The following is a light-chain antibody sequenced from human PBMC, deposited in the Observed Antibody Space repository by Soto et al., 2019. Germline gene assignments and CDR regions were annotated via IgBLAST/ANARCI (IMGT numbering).Light chain of an antibody. CDR2: DVS. V-gene: IGLV2-11*01. CDR3: CSYAGSYTYV. Sequence: ALTQPRSVSGSPGQSVTISCTGTSSDVGAYNYVSWYQQHPGKAPKLMIYDVSERPSGVPDRFSGSKSGNTASLTISGLQAEDEADYYCCSYAGSYTYVFGAGTKLTVL. J-gene: IGLJ1*01. CDR1: SSDVGAYNY.